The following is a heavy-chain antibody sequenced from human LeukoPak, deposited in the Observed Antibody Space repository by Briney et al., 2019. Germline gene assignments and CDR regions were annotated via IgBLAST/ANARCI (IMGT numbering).Heavy chain of an antibody. CDR1: GYTFSGYY. CDR3: ARETPPRRGAPAGVLFPD. CDR2: INPNSGVT. Sequence: ASVKVSCKASGYTFSGYYIHWVRQAPGQGLEWMGWINPNSGVTKSAQRFQGRVTMTSDTSITTAYMELSRLRSDDTAVYYCARETPPRRGAPAGVLFPDWGHGTLVTVSS. V-gene: IGHV1-2*02. D-gene: IGHD6-13*01. J-gene: IGHJ4*01.